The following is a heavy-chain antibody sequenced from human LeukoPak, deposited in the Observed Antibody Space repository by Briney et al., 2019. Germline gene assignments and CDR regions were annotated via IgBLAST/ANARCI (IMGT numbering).Heavy chain of an antibody. CDR1: GYTFTGYY. CDR3: ASISDYYDSSGYSTYFDY. V-gene: IGHV1-2*06. J-gene: IGHJ4*02. CDR2: INPNSGGT. Sequence: GAPVKVSCKATGYTFTGYYMHWVRQAPGQGLEWMGRINPNSGGTNYAQKFQGRVTMTRDTSISTAYMELSRLRSDDTAVYYCASISDYYDSSGYSTYFDYWGQGTLVTVSS. D-gene: IGHD3-22*01.